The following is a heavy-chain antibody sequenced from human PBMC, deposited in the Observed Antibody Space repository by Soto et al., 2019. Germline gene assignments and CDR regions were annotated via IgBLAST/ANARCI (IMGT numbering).Heavy chain of an antibody. V-gene: IGHV1-69*13. CDR1: GVTFSSYA. D-gene: IGHD3-22*01. CDR3: ARGPTSYYYDSSGYPFDY. Sequence: SVKVSCKASGVTFSSYAISWVRQAPGQGLEWMGGIIPIFGTANYAQKFQGRVTITADESTSTAYMELSSLRSEDTAVYYCARGPTSYYYDSSGYPFDYWGQGTLVTVSS. J-gene: IGHJ4*02. CDR2: IIPIFGTA.